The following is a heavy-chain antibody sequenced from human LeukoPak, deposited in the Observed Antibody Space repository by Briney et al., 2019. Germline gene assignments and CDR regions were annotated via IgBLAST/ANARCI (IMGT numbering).Heavy chain of an antibody. CDR1: GGSISIYY. CDR2: IYYSGST. CDR3: ARRLMVAKFFDS. V-gene: IGHV4-59*05. J-gene: IGHJ4*02. Sequence: SETLSLTCTVSGGSISIYYWSWIRQPPGKGLEWIGSIYYSGSTYYNPSLKSRVTISIDTSKNHFSLKLTSVTAADTAVYYCARRLMVAKFFDSWGQGTLVTVSS. D-gene: IGHD5-12*01.